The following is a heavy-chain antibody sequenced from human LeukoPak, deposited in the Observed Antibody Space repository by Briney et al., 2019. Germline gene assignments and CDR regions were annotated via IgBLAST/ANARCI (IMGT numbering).Heavy chain of an antibody. Sequence: PSETLSLTCAVYGGSFTGSYGAWIRQPPGKGLEWIGEISHSGSANYNPSLKSRVTISMDTSKKQVSLNLTSVTAADTAVYYCSRFAAWSPDPPFDYWGQGTLVSVSS. D-gene: IGHD1-1*01. CDR1: GGSFTGSY. CDR2: ISHSGSA. V-gene: IGHV4-34*01. J-gene: IGHJ4*02. CDR3: SRFAAWSPDPPFDY.